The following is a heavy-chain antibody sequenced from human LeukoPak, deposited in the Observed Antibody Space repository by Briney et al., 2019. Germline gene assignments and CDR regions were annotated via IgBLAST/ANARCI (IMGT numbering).Heavy chain of an antibody. D-gene: IGHD5-18*01. Sequence: SETLSLTCAVYGGSFSGYYWSWIRQPPGKGLEWIGEINHSGSTNYNPSLKSRVTISVDMSKNQFSLKLSSVTAADTAVYYCARGRGDTAMAVFDYWGQGTLVTVSS. CDR3: ARGRGDTAMAVFDY. CDR1: GGSFSGYY. V-gene: IGHV4-34*01. J-gene: IGHJ4*02. CDR2: INHSGST.